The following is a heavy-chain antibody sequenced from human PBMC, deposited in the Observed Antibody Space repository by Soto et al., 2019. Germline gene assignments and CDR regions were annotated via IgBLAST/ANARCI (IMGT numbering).Heavy chain of an antibody. V-gene: IGHV3-30*18. CDR2: ISYDGSNK. CDR3: AKDLNGHTAMFAFDI. Sequence: QVQLVESGGGVVQPGRSLRLSCAASGFTFSSYGMHWVRQAPGKGLEWVAVISYDGSNKYYADSVKGRFTISRDNSKITVYLQMNSLRAEDTAVYYCAKDLNGHTAMFAFDIWGQGTMVTVSS. D-gene: IGHD5-18*01. J-gene: IGHJ3*02. CDR1: GFTFSSYG.